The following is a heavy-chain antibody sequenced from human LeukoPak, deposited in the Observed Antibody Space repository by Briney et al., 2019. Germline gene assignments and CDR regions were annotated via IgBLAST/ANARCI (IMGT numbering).Heavy chain of an antibody. D-gene: IGHD6-19*01. CDR1: GFTFSSYE. CDR3: ARSSPPNIAVASSKDSYYYYGMDV. V-gene: IGHV3-48*03. J-gene: IGHJ6*02. Sequence: PGGSLRLSCAASGFTFSSYEMNWVRQAPGKGLEWVSYISSSGSTIYYADSVKGRFTISRDNAKNSLYLQMNSLRAEDTAVYYCARSSPPNIAVASSKDSYYYYGMDVWGQGTTVTVS. CDR2: ISSSGSTI.